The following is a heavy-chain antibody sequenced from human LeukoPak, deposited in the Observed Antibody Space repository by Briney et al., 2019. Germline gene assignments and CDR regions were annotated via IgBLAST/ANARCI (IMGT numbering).Heavy chain of an antibody. J-gene: IGHJ4*02. CDR3: AASGGYQRNY. CDR2: INPASGDT. D-gene: IGHD2-15*01. Sequence: ASVKVSCKASGVTFSDYYMHWVRQAPGQGLEWMGWINPASGDTKYAQKFQGGITMTRDTSISTADMELSRLRSDDTAVYYCAASGGYQRNYWGQGTLVTVSS. CDR1: GVTFSDYY. V-gene: IGHV1-2*02.